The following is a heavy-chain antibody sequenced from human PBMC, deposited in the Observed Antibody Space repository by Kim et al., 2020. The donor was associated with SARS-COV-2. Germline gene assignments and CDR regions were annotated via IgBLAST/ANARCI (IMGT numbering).Heavy chain of an antibody. CDR1: GGSFSGYY. Sequence: SETLSLTCAVYGGSFSGYYWSWIRQPPGKGLEWIGEINHSGSTNYNPSLKRRVTISVDTSKNQFSLKLSSVTAADTAVYYCARVRVIVVVPAAIGYWVQG. V-gene: IGHV4-34*01. D-gene: IGHD2-2*01. J-gene: IGHJ4*02. CDR3: ARVRVIVVVPAAIGY. CDR2: INHSGST.